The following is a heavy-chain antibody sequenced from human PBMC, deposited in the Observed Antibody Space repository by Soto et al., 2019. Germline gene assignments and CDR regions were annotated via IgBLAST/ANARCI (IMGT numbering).Heavy chain of an antibody. CDR3: AKNGPFSHYDILTGTGGWFDP. CDR2: ISGSGGST. V-gene: IGHV3-23*01. D-gene: IGHD3-9*01. Sequence: GSLRLSCAASGFTFSSYAMSWVRQAPGKGLEWVSAISGSGGSTYYADSVKGRFTISRDNSKNTLYLQMNSLRAEDTAVYYCAKNGPFSHYDILTGTGGWFDPWGQGTLVTVSS. CDR1: GFTFSSYA. J-gene: IGHJ5*02.